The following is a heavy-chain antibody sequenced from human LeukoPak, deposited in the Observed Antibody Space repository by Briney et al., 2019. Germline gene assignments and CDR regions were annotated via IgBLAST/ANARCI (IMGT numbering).Heavy chain of an antibody. CDR1: GGTFSSYA. V-gene: IGHV1-69*13. D-gene: IGHD3-10*01. Sequence: VASVKVSCKASGGTFSSYAISWVRQAPGQGLEWMGGIIPFFGTPSYAQKFHGRVTITADESTNTAYMEVSSLRSEDTALYYCARYKVPPHQDSSMVPGVYYYYGMDVWGLGTTLPVSS. CDR3: ARYKVPPHQDSSMVPGVYYYYGMDV. J-gene: IGHJ6*02. CDR2: IIPFFGTP.